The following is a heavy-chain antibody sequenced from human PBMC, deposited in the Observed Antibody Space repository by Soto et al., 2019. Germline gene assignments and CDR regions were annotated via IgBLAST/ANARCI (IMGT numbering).Heavy chain of an antibody. Sequence: HPGGSLRLSCAASGFTFSSYAMSWVRQAPGKGLEWVSAISGSGGSTYYADSVKGRFTISRDNSKNTLYLQMNSLRAEDTAVYYCAKDGRAYSSSRLNRSYGMDVWGQGTTVTVSS. J-gene: IGHJ6*02. D-gene: IGHD6-6*01. CDR1: GFTFSSYA. CDR3: AKDGRAYSSSRLNRSYGMDV. CDR2: ISGSGGST. V-gene: IGHV3-23*01.